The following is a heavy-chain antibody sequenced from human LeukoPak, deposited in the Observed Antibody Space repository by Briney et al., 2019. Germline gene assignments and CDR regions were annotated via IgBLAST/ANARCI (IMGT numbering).Heavy chain of an antibody. V-gene: IGHV3-21*01. CDR1: GFAFSDYS. D-gene: IGHD1-1*01. J-gene: IGHJ1*01. CDR2: ISRSSRHV. CDR3: VRDLMGSGSTTAYLHH. Sequence: GGSLRLSCAASGFAFSDYSMNWVRQAPGKGLEWVSSISRSSRHVYYAGSVKGRFTISRDNAKNSLYLQMNSLRAEDMAVYFCVRDLMGSGSTTAYLHHWGQGTLVTVSS.